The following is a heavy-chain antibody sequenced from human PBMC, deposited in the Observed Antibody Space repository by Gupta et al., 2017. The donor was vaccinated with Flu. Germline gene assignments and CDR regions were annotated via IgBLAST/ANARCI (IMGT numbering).Heavy chain of an antibody. CDR1: GFTFSNAW. J-gene: IGHJ4*02. Sequence: EVQLVESGGGLVKPGGSLRLSCAASGFTFSNAWMSWVRQAPGKGLEWVGRIKSKTDGGTTDYAAPVKGRFTISRDDSKNTLYLQMNSLKTEDTAVYYCTTARWGAYSGSYFFRYWGQGTLVTVSS. V-gene: IGHV3-15*01. CDR3: TTARWGAYSGSYFFRY. D-gene: IGHD1-26*01. CDR2: IKSKTDGGTT.